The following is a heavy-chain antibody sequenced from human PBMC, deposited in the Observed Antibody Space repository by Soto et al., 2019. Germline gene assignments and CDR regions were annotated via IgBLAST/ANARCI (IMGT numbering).Heavy chain of an antibody. J-gene: IGHJ6*04. D-gene: IGHD3-10*01. CDR1: GYSFTSYW. Sequence: GESLKISCKGSGYSFTSYWISWVRQMPGKVLEWMGRIDPSDSYTNYSPSFQGHVTISADKYISTAYLQWSSLKASDTAMYYFATPNYPGEYGAGSGYCYCGMDVWGKGXTVTVSS. V-gene: IGHV5-10-1*01. CDR3: ATPNYPGEYGAGSGYCYCGMDV. CDR2: IDPSDSYT.